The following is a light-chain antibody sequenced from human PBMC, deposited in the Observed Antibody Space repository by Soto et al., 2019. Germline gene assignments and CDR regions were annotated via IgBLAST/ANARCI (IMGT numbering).Light chain of an antibody. CDR1: QSVPIY. CDR2: DTS. CDR3: QQRGNWPEYT. Sequence: EIVLTQSPATLSLSPGERATLSCRASQSVPIYLAWYHQKPGQAPRLLIYDTSNRATGIPARFSGSGSGTDFTRTISSLEPKNFAVYYCQQRGNWPEYTFGQGTKLEIK. V-gene: IGKV3-11*01. J-gene: IGKJ2*01.